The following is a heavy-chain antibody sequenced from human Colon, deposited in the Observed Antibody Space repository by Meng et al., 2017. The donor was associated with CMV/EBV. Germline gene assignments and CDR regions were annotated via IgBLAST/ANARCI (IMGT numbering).Heavy chain of an antibody. CDR3: ASQAATHTYFDF. CDR1: GYTFSKSY. Sequence: SCKASGYTFSKSYIYWVRQAPGQGPEWMGIINPTGDSPTLAQKFQGRVTVTRDTSTNTVYMEQSSLRSDDTAVYYCASQAATHTYFDFWGHGTLVTVSS. CDR2: INPTGDSP. V-gene: IGHV1-46*01. D-gene: IGHD6-13*01. J-gene: IGHJ4*01.